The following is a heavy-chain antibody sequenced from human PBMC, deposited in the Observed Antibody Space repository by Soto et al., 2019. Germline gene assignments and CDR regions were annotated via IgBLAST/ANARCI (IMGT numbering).Heavy chain of an antibody. Sequence: QVQLQESGPGLVKPSGTLSLTCAVSGGSISSSYWWSWVRQPPGKGLEWIGEIYHSGNTNYNPSLKSRVTISVDESKNQVSLRLSSVTAADTAVYYCAREGAAGFDYWGQGTLVIVCS. CDR3: AREGAAGFDY. CDR2: IYHSGNT. D-gene: IGHD6-13*01. V-gene: IGHV4-4*02. J-gene: IGHJ4*02. CDR1: GGSISSSYW.